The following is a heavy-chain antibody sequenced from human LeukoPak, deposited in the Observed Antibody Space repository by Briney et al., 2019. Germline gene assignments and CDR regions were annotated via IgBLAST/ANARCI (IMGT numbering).Heavy chain of an antibody. Sequence: KPSETLSLTCTVSGGSISNSNYYWGWVRQLPGKGLEWIGTIYYSGNTYYTPSLKSRVTISVDTSKNQFSLRLSPVTAADTAVYFCMRHEEEDGYNAKPFDFWGQGTLVTVSS. J-gene: IGHJ4*02. V-gene: IGHV4-39*01. CDR1: GGSISNSNYY. CDR2: IYYSGNT. D-gene: IGHD5-24*01. CDR3: MRHEEEDGYNAKPFDF.